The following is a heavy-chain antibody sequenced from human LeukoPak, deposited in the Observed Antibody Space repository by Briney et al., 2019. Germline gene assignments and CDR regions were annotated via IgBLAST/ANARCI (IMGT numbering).Heavy chain of an antibody. CDR2: INDDETST. CDR1: GFSFSSSW. D-gene: IGHD1-26*01. J-gene: IGHJ4*02. CDR3: ATTGSGSYYDY. V-gene: IGHV3-74*01. Sequence: GGSLRLSCAASGFSFSSSWMHWVRQVPGKGLVWVSRINDDETSTSYADSVKGRFTISRDNARNTLYLQMNSLRAEDTAVYYCATTGSGSYYDYWGQGTLVTVSS.